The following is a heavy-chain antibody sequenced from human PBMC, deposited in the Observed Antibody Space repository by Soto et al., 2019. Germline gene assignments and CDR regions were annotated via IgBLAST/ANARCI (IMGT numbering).Heavy chain of an antibody. CDR2: IIPIFGTA. V-gene: IGHV1-69*13. J-gene: IGHJ5*02. Sequence: ASVKVSCKASGGTFSSYAISWVRQAPGQGLEWMGGIIPIFGTANYAQKFQGRVTITADESTSTAYMELSSLRSEDTAVYYCARGRRIAVAPVSVWFDPWGQGTLVTVSS. D-gene: IGHD6-19*01. CDR1: GGTFSSYA. CDR3: ARGRRIAVAPVSVWFDP.